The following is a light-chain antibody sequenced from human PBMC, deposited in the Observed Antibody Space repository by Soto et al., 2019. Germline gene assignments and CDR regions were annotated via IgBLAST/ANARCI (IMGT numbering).Light chain of an antibody. Sequence: AVQLTQSPSSLSASVGDRVTITCRASLGINTGVAWYQQKPGKSPKLLIYETSNLASGVSLRFSGTGYGTQFSLTIAGLQPEDFATYHCQQFSAYPLTFGGGTKVEIK. CDR2: ETS. CDR1: LGINTG. J-gene: IGKJ4*01. V-gene: IGKV1-13*02. CDR3: QQFSAYPLT.